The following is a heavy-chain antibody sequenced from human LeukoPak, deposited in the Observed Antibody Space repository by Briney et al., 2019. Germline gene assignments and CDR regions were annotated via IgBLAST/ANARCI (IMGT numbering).Heavy chain of an antibody. CDR3: ARAFSDGGNSLLDV. CDR1: GGSISSGSYY. CDR2: IYTSGST. V-gene: IGHV4-61*02. Sequence: SETLSLTCTVSGGSISSGSYYWSWIRQPAGKGLEWIGRIYTSGSTNYNPSLKSRVTISVDTSKNQFSLKLSSVTAADTAVYYCARAFSDGGNSLLDVWGKGTTVTVSS. D-gene: IGHD4-23*01. J-gene: IGHJ6*04.